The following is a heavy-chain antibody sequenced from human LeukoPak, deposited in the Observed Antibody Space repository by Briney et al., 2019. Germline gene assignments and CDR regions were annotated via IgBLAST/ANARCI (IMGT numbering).Heavy chain of an antibody. D-gene: IGHD2-15*01. Sequence: PSETLSLTCTVSGGSISSSSYYWDWIRQPPGKGLEWIGSIYYGGSTYYNPSLKSRVTISVETSRNQFSLKLSSVTAADTAVYSCARRNWSGGRFDPWGQGTLVTVSS. CDR2: IYYGGST. V-gene: IGHV4-39*01. CDR3: ARRNWSGGRFDP. CDR1: GGSISSSSYY. J-gene: IGHJ5*02.